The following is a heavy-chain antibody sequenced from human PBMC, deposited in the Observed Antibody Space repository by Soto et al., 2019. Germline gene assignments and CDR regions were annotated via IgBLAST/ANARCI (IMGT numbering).Heavy chain of an antibody. CDR3: ARSVDTANYIDY. Sequence: GGSLRLSCVACGFTFSSYGMHWVRLAPGKGLEWVAVIWYDGSNKYYADSVKGRFTISRDNSKNTLYLQMNSLRAEDTAVYYCARSVDTANYIDYWGLGTLVTVSS. J-gene: IGHJ4*02. D-gene: IGHD5-18*01. V-gene: IGHV3-33*01. CDR2: IWYDGSNK. CDR1: GFTFSSYG.